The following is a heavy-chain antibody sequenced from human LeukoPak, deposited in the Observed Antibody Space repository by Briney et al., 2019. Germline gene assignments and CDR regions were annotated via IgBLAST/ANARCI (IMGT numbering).Heavy chain of an antibody. J-gene: IGHJ6*04. V-gene: IGHV4-38-2*02. CDR1: GYSISSGYY. CDR2: IYHSGST. Sequence: SETLSLTCAVSGYSISSGYYWGWIRQPPGKGLEWIGSIYHSGSTYYSPSLKSRVTISVDTSKNQFSLKLSSVTAADTAVYYCARDMTEITMVRGVYYYYGMDVWGKGTTVTVSS. CDR3: ARDMTEITMVRGVYYYYGMDV. D-gene: IGHD3-10*01.